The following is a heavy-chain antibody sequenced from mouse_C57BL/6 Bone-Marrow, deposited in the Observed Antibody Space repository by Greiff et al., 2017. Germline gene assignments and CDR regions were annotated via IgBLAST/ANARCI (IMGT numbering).Heavy chain of an antibody. D-gene: IGHD1-1*01. Sequence: VQLQQSGPGLVAPSQSLSITCTVSGFSLTSYGVSWVRQPPGKGLEWLGVIWGDGSTNYHSALISRLSISKDNPKSQVVLKLNSLQTDDTATYYGATRTTVPFAYWGQGTMVTVSA. J-gene: IGHJ3*01. V-gene: IGHV2-3*01. CDR1: GFSLTSYG. CDR3: ATRTTVPFAY. CDR2: IWGDGST.